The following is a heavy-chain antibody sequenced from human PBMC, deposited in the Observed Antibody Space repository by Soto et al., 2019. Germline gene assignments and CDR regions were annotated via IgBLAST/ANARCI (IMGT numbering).Heavy chain of an antibody. Sequence: GGSLRLSCAASGLSVSSSDMSWVRQASGKGLEWVSVIYSGGSTHDADSVKGRFTISRDNSKNTVHLQMNSLRVDDTAVYFCSTSSRNEYHFAMNAWGQGTTVTVSS. CDR2: IYSGGST. J-gene: IGHJ6*02. CDR1: GLSVSSSD. CDR3: STSSRNEYHFAMNA. V-gene: IGHV3-53*01. D-gene: IGHD6-6*01.